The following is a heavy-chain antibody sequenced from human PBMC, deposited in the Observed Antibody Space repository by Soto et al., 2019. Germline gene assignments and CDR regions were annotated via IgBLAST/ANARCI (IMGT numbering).Heavy chain of an antibody. Sequence: PXATLALTCTVSGDSLNSGTDYWSWIRQPPGKGLEWIGRIYYSGSTDQHPSLKSRVSMSVDTSKNQFSLKLSSVTAADAAIYFCARDAKVDQDMGGYYYYTMDICGQGTTVTVPS. D-gene: IGHD2-15*01. CDR1: GDSLNSGTDY. V-gene: IGHV4-61*01. CDR3: ARDAKVDQDMGGYYYYTMDI. CDR2: IYYSGST. J-gene: IGHJ6*02.